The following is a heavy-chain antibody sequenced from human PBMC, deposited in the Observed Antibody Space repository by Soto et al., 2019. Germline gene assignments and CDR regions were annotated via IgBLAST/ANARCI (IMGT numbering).Heavy chain of an antibody. CDR2: MSYSRST. Sequence: QLQLQESGPGLVKPSETLSLTCFVSGGSISSNNYYWGWIRQPPGKGLERIGSMSYSRSTYYNPSLKARSTISVGMSKNQFSTRLTSVTAADTAVYYCASHLRPTIWGRGYCDYCGPGPLVTVSS. CDR1: GGSISSNNYY. J-gene: IGHJ4*02. CDR3: ASHLRPTIWGRGYCDY. V-gene: IGHV4-39*01. D-gene: IGHD3-16*01.